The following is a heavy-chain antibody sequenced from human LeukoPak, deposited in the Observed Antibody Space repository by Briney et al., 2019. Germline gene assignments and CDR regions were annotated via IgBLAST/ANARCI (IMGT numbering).Heavy chain of an antibody. J-gene: IGHJ4*02. D-gene: IGHD5-12*01. Sequence: GASVKVSCKASGYTFTNYYMNWVRQAPGQGLEWMGIINPSGGSTSYAQKFQGRVTVTRDTSTSTVYMELSSLRSEDTAMYYCAREGEIGYDLSDCWGQGTLVTVSS. CDR2: INPSGGST. V-gene: IGHV1-46*01. CDR1: GYTFTNYY. CDR3: AREGEIGYDLSDC.